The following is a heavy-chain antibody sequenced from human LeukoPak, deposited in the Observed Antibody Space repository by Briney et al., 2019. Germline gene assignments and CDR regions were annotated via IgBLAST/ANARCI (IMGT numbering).Heavy chain of an antibody. D-gene: IGHD6-19*01. Sequence: GGSLRLSCAASGFTFSSYDMHWVRQATGKGLEWVSIIGSCGDTYYPGSVKGRFTMSREDAKNSLYLQMNSLRVGDTAVYYCGRGRGGWYIDYWGQGILVTVSS. CDR1: GFTFSSYD. CDR2: IGSCGDT. CDR3: GRGRGGWYIDY. J-gene: IGHJ4*02. V-gene: IGHV3-13*04.